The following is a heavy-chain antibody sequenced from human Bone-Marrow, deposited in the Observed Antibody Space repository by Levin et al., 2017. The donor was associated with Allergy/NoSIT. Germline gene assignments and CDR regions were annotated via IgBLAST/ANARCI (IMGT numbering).Heavy chain of an antibody. CDR3: ARTPAGTGETLDNPFDI. V-gene: IGHV5-51*01. D-gene: IGHD7-27*01. CDR1: GYRFTNYW. J-gene: IGHJ3*02. Sequence: KGGESLKISCKGSGYRFTNYWIAWVRQMPGKGLEWMGIIYPGDSDTRYSPSFQGQVIMSADESIVTAYLQWDSLKASDTAIYYCARTPAGTGETLDNPFDIWGQGTMVTVSS. CDR2: IYPGDSDT.